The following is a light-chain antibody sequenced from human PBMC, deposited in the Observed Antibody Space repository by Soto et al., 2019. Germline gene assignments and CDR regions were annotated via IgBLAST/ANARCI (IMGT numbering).Light chain of an antibody. CDR2: DAS. Sequence: DIVLTQSPATLSLSPGERATLSCRASQSVSTYLAWYQQKPGQAPRLFIYDASNRATGIPARFSGSGSGTDVTLTISSREPEDFAVYYCQQRSKWPITFGQGTRLEIK. V-gene: IGKV3-11*01. CDR3: QQRSKWPIT. CDR1: QSVSTY. J-gene: IGKJ5*01.